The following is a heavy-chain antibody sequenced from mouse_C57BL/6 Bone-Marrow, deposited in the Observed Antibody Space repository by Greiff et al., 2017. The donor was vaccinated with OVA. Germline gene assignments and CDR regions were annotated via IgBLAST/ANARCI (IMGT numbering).Heavy chain of an antibody. J-gene: IGHJ2*01. CDR2: VDPSDSYT. Sequence: QVQLKQPGAELVRPGTSVKLSCKASGYTFTSYWMHWVKQRPGQGLEWIGVVDPSDSYTNYNQKFKGKATLTVDTSARTAYMQLSSLTSDDSAVYYCAYYYFDYWGQGTTLTVSS. CDR1: GYTFTSYW. CDR3: AYYYFDY. V-gene: IGHV1-59*01.